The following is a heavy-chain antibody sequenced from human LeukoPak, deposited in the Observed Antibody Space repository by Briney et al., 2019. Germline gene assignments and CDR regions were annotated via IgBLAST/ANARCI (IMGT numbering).Heavy chain of an antibody. CDR1: GYTFTSYG. D-gene: IGHD3-9*01. CDR2: ISAYNGNT. V-gene: IGHV1-18*01. J-gene: IGHJ4*02. Sequence: ASVKVSCKASGYTFTSYGISWVRQAPGQGLEWMGWISAYNGNTNYAQKLQGRVTMTTDTSTSTAYMELRSLRSDDTAVYYCARAAYYDILTTGYYFDYWGQGTLVTVSS. CDR3: ARAAYYDILTTGYYFDY.